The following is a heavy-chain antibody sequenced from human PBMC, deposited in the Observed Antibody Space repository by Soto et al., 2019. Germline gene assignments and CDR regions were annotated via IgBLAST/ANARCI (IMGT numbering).Heavy chain of an antibody. CDR2: IDSDGSGT. CDR1: EFTFSDFW. CDR3: AREYLYCSGGSCYSDGFDI. V-gene: IGHV3-74*01. D-gene: IGHD2-15*01. J-gene: IGHJ3*02. Sequence: EVQLLESGGGLVQPGGSLRLSCTASEFTFSDFWMNWVSQAPGKGLVWVSRIDSDGSGTTYADSVKGRFTISRYNAKNTVFLQMNSLRGEDTAVYYCAREYLYCSGGSCYSDGFDIWGQGTMVTVSS.